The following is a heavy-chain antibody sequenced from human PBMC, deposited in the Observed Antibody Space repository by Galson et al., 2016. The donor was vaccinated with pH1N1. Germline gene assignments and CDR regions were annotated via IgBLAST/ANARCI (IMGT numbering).Heavy chain of an antibody. CDR1: GYTFTSNA. D-gene: IGHD2-2*01. CDR3: ARSYCSSTSCYGGSYYYYGMDV. Sequence: SVKVSCKASGYTFTSNAMNWVRQAPGQGLEWMGWINTNPGNPTYAQGFTGRFVFSLDTSVSMAYLQISSLKAEDTAVYYCARSYCSSTSCYGGSYYYYGMDVWGQGTTVTVSS. J-gene: IGHJ6*02. V-gene: IGHV7-4-1*04. CDR2: INTNPGNP.